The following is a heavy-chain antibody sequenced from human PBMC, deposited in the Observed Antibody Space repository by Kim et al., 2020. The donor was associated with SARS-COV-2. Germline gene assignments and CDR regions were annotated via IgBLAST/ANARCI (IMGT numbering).Heavy chain of an antibody. D-gene: IGHD3-10*01. CDR2: INTNTGNP. CDR3: AIDGVWLGDDAFDI. J-gene: IGHJ3*02. V-gene: IGHV7-4-1*02. CDR1: GYTFTSYA. Sequence: ASVKVSCKASGYTFTSYAMNWVRQAPGQGLEWMGWINTNTGNPTYAQGFTGRFVFSLDTSVSTAYLQISSLKAEDTAVYYCAIDGVWLGDDAFDIWGQGTMVTVSS.